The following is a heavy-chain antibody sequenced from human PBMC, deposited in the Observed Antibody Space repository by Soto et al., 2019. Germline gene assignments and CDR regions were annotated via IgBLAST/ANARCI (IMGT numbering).Heavy chain of an antibody. V-gene: IGHV4-59*08. J-gene: IGHJ5*02. CDR3: ARTSYDILTGYNWFDP. Sequence: SETLSLTCTVSGGSISSYYWSWIRQPPGKGLEWIGYIYYSGSTNYNPSLKSRVTISVDTSKNQFSLKLSSVTAADTAVYYCARTSYDILTGYNWFDPWGQGTLVTVSS. D-gene: IGHD3-9*01. CDR2: IYYSGST. CDR1: GGSISSYY.